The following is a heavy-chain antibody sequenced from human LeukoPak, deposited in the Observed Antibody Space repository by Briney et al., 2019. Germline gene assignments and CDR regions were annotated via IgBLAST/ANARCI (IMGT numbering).Heavy chain of an antibody. CDR3: AREEWELLSFDY. D-gene: IGHD1-26*01. J-gene: IGHJ4*02. Sequence: ASVKVSCKASGYTFTGYYMHWVRQAPGQGLEWMGWINPNSGGTNYAQKFQGRVTITRDTSISTAYMELSRLRSDDTAVYYCAREEWELLSFDYWGQGTLVTVSS. CDR2: INPNSGGT. CDR1: GYTFTGYY. V-gene: IGHV1-2*02.